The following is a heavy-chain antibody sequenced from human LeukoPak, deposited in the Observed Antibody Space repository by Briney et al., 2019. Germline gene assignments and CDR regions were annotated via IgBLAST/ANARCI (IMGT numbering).Heavy chain of an antibody. CDR2: INPNSGGT. CDR3: ARDRGAAAAFDP. J-gene: IGHJ5*02. V-gene: IGHV1-2*02. D-gene: IGHD6-13*01. CDR1: GYTFTGYY. Sequence: ASVKVSCKASGYTFTGYYMHLVRQAPGQGLEWMGWINPNSGGTNYAQKFHGRVTMTRDTSISTAYMELSRLRSDDTAVYYCARDRGAAAAFDPWGQGTLVTVSS.